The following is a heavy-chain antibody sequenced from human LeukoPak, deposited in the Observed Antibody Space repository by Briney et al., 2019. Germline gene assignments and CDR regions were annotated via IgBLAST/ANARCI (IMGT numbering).Heavy chain of an antibody. J-gene: IGHJ5*02. CDR3: ARDPRWLTPDCTSTSCYENYFDP. CDR2: IFHTGSA. CDR1: DYSISSGYQ. Sequence: SETLSLTCAVSDYSISSGYQWAWIRQPPGKTLEWIGSIFHTGSAHYNPSLKSRVTMSIDTSTNHFSLRLSSVTAADTALYYCARDPRWLTPDCTSTSCYENYFDPWGQGILVTVSS. V-gene: IGHV4-38-2*02. D-gene: IGHD2-2*01.